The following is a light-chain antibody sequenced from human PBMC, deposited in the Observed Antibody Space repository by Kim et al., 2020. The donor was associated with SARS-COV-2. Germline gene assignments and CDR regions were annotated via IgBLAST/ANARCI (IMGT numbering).Light chain of an antibody. CDR3: QSYDISLISSV. V-gene: IGLV1-40*01. Sequence: QSVLTQPPSVSGAQGQRVTISCTGSSSNIGAGYDVHWYQQLPGTAPKLLIYGNSNRPSGVPDRFSGSKSGTSASLAITGLQAEDEADYYCQSYDISLISSVFGGGTQLTVL. CDR1: SSNIGAGYD. J-gene: IGLJ2*01. CDR2: GNS.